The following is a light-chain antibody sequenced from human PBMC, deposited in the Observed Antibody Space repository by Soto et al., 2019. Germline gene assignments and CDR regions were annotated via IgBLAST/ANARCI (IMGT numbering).Light chain of an antibody. CDR3: QQRSNWPPLT. J-gene: IGKJ4*01. CDR2: DAF. CDR1: QSISSY. V-gene: IGKV3-11*01. Sequence: EIVLTQSPATLSLSPGERATLSCRASQSISSYLAWYQHKPGQAPRLLIYDAFNRAPGIPARFSGRGSGTDFTLTISSLEPEDFAVYYCQQRSNWPPLTFGGGTKVEIK.